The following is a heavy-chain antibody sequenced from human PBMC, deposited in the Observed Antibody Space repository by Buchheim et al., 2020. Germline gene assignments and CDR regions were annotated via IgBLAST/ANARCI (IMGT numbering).Heavy chain of an antibody. J-gene: IGHJ6*03. V-gene: IGHV3-33*01. D-gene: IGHD1-14*01. Sequence: QVQLVESGGGVVQPGRSLRLSCAASGFTFTSYGMNWVRQAPGKGLERVADIWYDGKSTSYADSVEGRFTISRDHSQNTLYLQMKSLRAEDTAVYYCARSGEHLYYYMDLWGKGTT. CDR1: GFTFTSYG. CDR3: ARSGEHLYYYMDL. CDR2: IWYDGKST.